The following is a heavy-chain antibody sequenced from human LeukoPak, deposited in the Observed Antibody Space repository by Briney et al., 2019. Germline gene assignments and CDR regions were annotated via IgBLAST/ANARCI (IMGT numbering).Heavy chain of an antibody. CDR3: ARGPGTPRIDF. CDR2: ITGSSSTI. Sequence: GGSLRLSCAASGFTFSGYAMNWVRQAAGKGVEWVSDITGSSSTIHYADSVKGRFTISRDNAKNSLYLQMNSLTDEDTAVYYCARGPGTPRIDFWGQGTLVTVSS. J-gene: IGHJ4*02. D-gene: IGHD1-1*01. V-gene: IGHV3-48*02. CDR1: GFTFSGYA.